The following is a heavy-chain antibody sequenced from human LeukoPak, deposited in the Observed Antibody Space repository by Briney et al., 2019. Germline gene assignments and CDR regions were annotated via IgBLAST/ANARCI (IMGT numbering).Heavy chain of an antibody. CDR3: ARGFYDYGDY. D-gene: IGHD3-16*01. Sequence: ASVKVSCKVSGYTPTELSIHWVRQAPGQWLEWMGIINPSGGSTSYAQKFQGRVTMTRDTSTSTVYMELSSLRSEDTAVYYCARGFYDYGDYWGQGTLVTVSS. J-gene: IGHJ4*02. CDR1: GYTPTELS. V-gene: IGHV1-46*01. CDR2: INPSGGST.